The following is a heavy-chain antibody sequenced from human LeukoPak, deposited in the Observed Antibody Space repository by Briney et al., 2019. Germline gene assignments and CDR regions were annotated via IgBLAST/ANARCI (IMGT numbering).Heavy chain of an antibody. CDR1: GGSISSDY. CDR2: ISYTGST. J-gene: IGHJ4*02. Sequence: SETLSLTCTVSGGSISSDYWSWIRQPPGKGLEWIGYISYTGSTKSNPALKSRVTISGDRSKNQFSLKMTSVTAADTAVYYCARLGDDILTGGPCDYWGQGTLVTVSS. D-gene: IGHD3-9*01. V-gene: IGHV4-59*08. CDR3: ARLGDDILTGGPCDY.